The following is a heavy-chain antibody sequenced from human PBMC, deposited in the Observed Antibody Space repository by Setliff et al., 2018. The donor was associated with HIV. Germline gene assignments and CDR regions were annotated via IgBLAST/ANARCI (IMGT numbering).Heavy chain of an antibody. J-gene: IGHJ4*02. CDR2: INAGKGNT. CDR1: GYTFTSYA. V-gene: IGHV1-3*01. D-gene: IGHD3-3*01. Sequence: ASVKVSCKASGYTFTSYAMHWVRQAPGQRLEWMGWINAGKGNTKYSQKFQGRVTITRDTSASTAYMELSSLRSEDTAVYYCAREIRNYDFWSGYWEDHYFYSWGQGTLVTVSS. CDR3: AREIRNYDFWSGYWEDHYFYS.